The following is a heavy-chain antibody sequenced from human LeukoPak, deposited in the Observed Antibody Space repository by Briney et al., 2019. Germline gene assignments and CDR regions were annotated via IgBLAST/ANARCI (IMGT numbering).Heavy chain of an antibody. CDR2: IYYSGST. Sequence: SETLSLTCTVSGGSLSSYYWSWIRQPPGKGLEWIGYIYYSGSTNYNPSLKSRVTISVDTSKNQFSLELSSVTAADTAVYYCARLGTYSSPADYYYYGMDVWGQGTTVTVSS. CDR3: ARLGTYSSPADYYYYGMDV. D-gene: IGHD6-13*01. J-gene: IGHJ6*02. V-gene: IGHV4-59*08. CDR1: GGSLSSYY.